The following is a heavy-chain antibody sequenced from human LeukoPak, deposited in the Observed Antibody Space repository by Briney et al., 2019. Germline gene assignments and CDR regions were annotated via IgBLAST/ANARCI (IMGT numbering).Heavy chain of an antibody. CDR3: ARDGIVVVPAAMVVGWFDP. J-gene: IGHJ5*02. V-gene: IGHV1-3*01. Sequence: ASVKVSCKASGYTFTSYAMHWVRQAPGQRLEWMGWINAGNGNTKYSQKFQGRVTITRDTSTSTAYMELRSLRSDDTAVYYCARDGIVVVPAAMVVGWFDPWGQGTLVTVSS. CDR2: INAGNGNT. CDR1: GYTFTSYA. D-gene: IGHD2-2*01.